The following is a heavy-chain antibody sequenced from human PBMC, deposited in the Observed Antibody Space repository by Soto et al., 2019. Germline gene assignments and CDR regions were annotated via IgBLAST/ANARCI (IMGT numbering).Heavy chain of an antibody. V-gene: IGHV3-11*01. CDR2: ISSSGSTI. Sequence: QVQLVESGGGLVKPGGSLRLSCAASGFTFSDYYMSWIRQAPGKGLEWVSYISSSGSTIYYADSVKGRFTISRDNGXIXXYLQMNSLRAEDAAVYYCARDLGWTCSGGSCPFDYWGQGTLVTVSS. D-gene: IGHD2-15*01. CDR1: GFTFSDYY. CDR3: ARDLGWTCSGGSCPFDY. J-gene: IGHJ4*02.